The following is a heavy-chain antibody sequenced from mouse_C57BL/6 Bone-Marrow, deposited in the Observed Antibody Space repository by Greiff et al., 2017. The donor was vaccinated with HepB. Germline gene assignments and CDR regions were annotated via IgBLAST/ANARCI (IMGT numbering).Heavy chain of an antibody. D-gene: IGHD1-1*01. J-gene: IGHJ1*03. CDR3: ARYDSPYYYGSSYWYFDV. CDR2: IYPRSGNT. CDR1: GYTFTSYG. Sequence: VQVVESGAELARPGASVKLSCKASGYTFTSYGISWVKQRTGQGLEWIGEIYPRSGNTYYNEKFKGKATLTADKSSSTAYMELRSLTSEDSAVYFCARYDSPYYYGSSYWYFDVWGTGTTVTVSS. V-gene: IGHV1-81*01.